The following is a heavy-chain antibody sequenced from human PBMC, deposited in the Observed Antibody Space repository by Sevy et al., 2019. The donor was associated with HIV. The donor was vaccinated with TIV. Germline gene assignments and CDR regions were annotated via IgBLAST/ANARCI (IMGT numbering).Heavy chain of an antibody. D-gene: IGHD3-3*01. J-gene: IGHJ6*02. Sequence: GGSLRLSCAASGFTFSSYWMHWVRQAPGKGLVWVSRINSDGSSTSYADSVKGRFTISRDNAKNTLYLQMNSLRAEDTAVYYCASGIEIFGVVIIHYYGMDVWGQGTTVTVSS. CDR2: INSDGSST. CDR3: ASGIEIFGVVIIHYYGMDV. CDR1: GFTFSSYW. V-gene: IGHV3-74*01.